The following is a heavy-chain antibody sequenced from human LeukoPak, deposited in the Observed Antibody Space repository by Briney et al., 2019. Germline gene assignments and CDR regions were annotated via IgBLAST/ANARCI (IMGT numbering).Heavy chain of an antibody. J-gene: IGHJ4*02. CDR1: GFTSSSYW. Sequence: GGSLRLSCAASGFTSSSYWMHRVRQAPGEGLMWVSRINTDGSSTTYADSVKGRFTISRDNAKNSLYLQMNSLRAEDTAVYYCARNLGGYSYAYGYWGQGTLVTVSS. D-gene: IGHD5-18*01. CDR2: INTDGSST. CDR3: ARNLGGYSYAYGY. V-gene: IGHV3-74*01.